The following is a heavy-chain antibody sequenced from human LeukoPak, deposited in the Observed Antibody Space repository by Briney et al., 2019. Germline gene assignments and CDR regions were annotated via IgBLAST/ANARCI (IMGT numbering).Heavy chain of an antibody. CDR1: GFTFSSYA. V-gene: IGHV3-23*01. D-gene: IGHD6-19*01. Sequence: GGSLRLSCAASGFTFSSYAMSWVRQAPGKGLEWVSAISGSGGSTYYADSVKGRFTISRDNSKNTLYLQMNSLRADDTALYYCAKDRIVAGTVEYWGQGTLVTVSS. J-gene: IGHJ4*02. CDR3: AKDRIVAGTVEY. CDR2: ISGSGGST.